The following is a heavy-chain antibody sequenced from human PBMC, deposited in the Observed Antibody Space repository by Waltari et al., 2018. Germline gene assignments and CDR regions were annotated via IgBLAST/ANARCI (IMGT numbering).Heavy chain of an antibody. J-gene: IGHJ4*02. CDR3: ARGRLVPGDY. CDR2: IWYDGSNK. D-gene: IGHD6-19*01. V-gene: IGHV3-33*01. CDR1: GFTFRSYG. Sequence: QVQLVESGGGVVQPGRSLRLSCAASGFTFRSYGMPRVRQAPGKGREWVAVIWYDGSNKYYADSVKGRFTISRDNSKNTLYLQMNSLRAEDTAVYYCARGRLVPGDYWGQGTLVTVSS.